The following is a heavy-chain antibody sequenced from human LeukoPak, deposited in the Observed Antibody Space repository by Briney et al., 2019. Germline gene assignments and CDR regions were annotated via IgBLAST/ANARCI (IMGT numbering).Heavy chain of an antibody. CDR1: GFTFSSFD. V-gene: IGHV3-23*01. J-gene: IGHJ4*02. Sequence: GGSLRLSCAVSGFTFSSFDMSWVRQAPGKGLEWVSHISASGYSTYYADFVKGRFTISRDNSKNTLYLQMHSLRAEDTAVYYCAKESLRVVPSATFDYWGQGTLVTVSS. CDR2: ISASGYST. D-gene: IGHD2-2*01. CDR3: AKESLRVVPSATFDY.